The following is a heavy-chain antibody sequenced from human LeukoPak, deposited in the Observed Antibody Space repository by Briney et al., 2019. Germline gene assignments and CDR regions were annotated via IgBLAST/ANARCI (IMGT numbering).Heavy chain of an antibody. Sequence: ASVKVSCKASGYTFTSYGISWVRQAPGQGLEWMGWISAYNGNTNYAQKLQGRVTMTTDTSTSTAYMELRSLRSDDTAVYYCARDSKQQLENWFDPWGQGTLVTVSS. CDR3: ARDSKQQLENWFDP. CDR1: GYTFTSYG. CDR2: ISAYNGNT. V-gene: IGHV1-18*01. J-gene: IGHJ5*02. D-gene: IGHD6-13*01.